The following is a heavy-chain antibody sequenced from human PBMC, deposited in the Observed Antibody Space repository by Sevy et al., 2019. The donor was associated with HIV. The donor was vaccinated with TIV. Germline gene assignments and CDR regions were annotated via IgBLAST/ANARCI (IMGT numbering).Heavy chain of an antibody. Sequence: GGSLRLSCAASGFTFSSYSMNWVRQAPGKGLEWVSSIISSSRYIYYPDSVRGRFTISRDNAKNSLYLQMNSLRAEDTAVYYCAGAAVVIEKDAFDFWGQGTMVTVSS. J-gene: IGHJ3*01. CDR3: AGAAVVIEKDAFDF. CDR1: GFTFSSYS. CDR2: IISSSRYI. D-gene: IGHD3-16*02. V-gene: IGHV3-21*01.